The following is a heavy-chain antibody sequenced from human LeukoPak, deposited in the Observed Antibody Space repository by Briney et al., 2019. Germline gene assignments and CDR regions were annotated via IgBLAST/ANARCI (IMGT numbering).Heavy chain of an antibody. CDR3: AKVGAYGDYARHDY. CDR1: GYSIRSGSY. V-gene: IGHV4-38-2*01. D-gene: IGHD4-17*01. CDR2: MFHSGDT. Sequence: PSETPPVTCDVSGYSIRSGSYWGWIRQPPGKGLESIGCMFHSGDTYHNPSLKSRVTISADTSKNEFSLKLTSVTAADTAVYYCAKVGAYGDYARHDYWGQGTLVTASS. J-gene: IGHJ4*02.